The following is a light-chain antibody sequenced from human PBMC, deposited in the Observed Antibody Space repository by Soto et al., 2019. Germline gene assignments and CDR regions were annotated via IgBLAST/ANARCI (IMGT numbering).Light chain of an antibody. J-gene: IGKJ1*01. Sequence: EIVLTQSPGTLSLSPGERATLSCRASQSVSSSYLAWYQQKPGRAPRLLIYGASSRATGIPDRFSGSGSGTDFTLTISRLEPEDFAVYYCQEYGNSRTFGQGTKVDIK. CDR3: QEYGNSRT. V-gene: IGKV3-20*01. CDR2: GAS. CDR1: QSVSSSY.